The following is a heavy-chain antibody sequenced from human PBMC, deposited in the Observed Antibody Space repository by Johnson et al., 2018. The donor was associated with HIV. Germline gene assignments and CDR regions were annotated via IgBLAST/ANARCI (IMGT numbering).Heavy chain of an antibody. Sequence: VQLVESGGGLVQPGGSLRLSCAASGFTFSSYAMHWVRQAPGKGLEYISAISSNGRSTYYANSVKGRFTISRDNSKNTLYLQMASLRAEDLAVYYCARRGPRTPAYSSEIWGQGTMVTVSS. CDR3: ARRGPRTPAYSSEI. D-gene: IGHD2-21*01. V-gene: IGHV3-64*01. CDR2: ISSNGRST. CDR1: GFTFSSYA. J-gene: IGHJ3*02.